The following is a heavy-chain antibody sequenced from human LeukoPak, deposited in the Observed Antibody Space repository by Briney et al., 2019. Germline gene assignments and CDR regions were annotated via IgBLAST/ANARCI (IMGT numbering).Heavy chain of an antibody. CDR3: AELGITMIGGV. D-gene: IGHD3-10*02. J-gene: IGHJ6*04. Sequence: PGGSLRLSCAASGFIFSDYYMSWIRQAPGKGLGWVSYISSSGSTIHNVDPVKGRFTISRDNAKNSLYPQMNSLRAEDTAVYYCAELGITMIGGVWGKGTTVTISS. V-gene: IGHV3-11*04. CDR2: ISSSGSTI. CDR1: GFIFSDYY.